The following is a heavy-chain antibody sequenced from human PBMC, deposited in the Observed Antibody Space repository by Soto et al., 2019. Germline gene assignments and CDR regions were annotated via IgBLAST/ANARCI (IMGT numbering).Heavy chain of an antibody. V-gene: IGHV3-23*01. Sequence: PGGSLRLSCAASGFTFSSYAMSWDRQAPGKGLEWVSAISGSGGSTYYADSVKGRFTISRDNSKNTLYLQMNSLRAEDTAVYYCAKGPHYYGSGSQYGMDVWGQGTTVTVSS. CDR3: AKGPHYYGSGSQYGMDV. CDR1: GFTFSSYA. D-gene: IGHD3-10*01. CDR2: ISGSGGST. J-gene: IGHJ6*02.